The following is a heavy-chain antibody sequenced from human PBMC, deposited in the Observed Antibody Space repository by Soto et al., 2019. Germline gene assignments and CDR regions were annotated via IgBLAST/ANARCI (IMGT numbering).Heavy chain of an antibody. CDR2: INHSGST. Sequence: SETLSLTCAVYGGSFSGYYWRWIRHPPGKGLEWIGEINHSGSTNYNPSLKSRVTISVDTSKNQFSLKLSSVTAADTAVYYCARANLRGYSYGPGYWGQGTLVTVSS. D-gene: IGHD5-18*01. CDR1: GGSFSGYY. V-gene: IGHV4-34*01. J-gene: IGHJ4*02. CDR3: ARANLRGYSYGPGY.